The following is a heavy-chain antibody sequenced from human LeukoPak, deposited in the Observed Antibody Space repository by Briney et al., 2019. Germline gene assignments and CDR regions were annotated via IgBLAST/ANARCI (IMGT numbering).Heavy chain of an antibody. CDR3: ARTFHDILTGYFDYMDV. CDR2: ISYDGSNK. Sequence: GGSLRLSCAASGFTFNNYAMHWVRQAPGKGLEWVAIISYDGSNKYYADSVKGRFTISRDNSKSTLYLQMNSLRAEDTAVYYCARTFHDILTGYFDYMDVWGKGTTVTVSS. CDR1: GFTFNNYA. V-gene: IGHV3-30*04. D-gene: IGHD3-9*01. J-gene: IGHJ6*03.